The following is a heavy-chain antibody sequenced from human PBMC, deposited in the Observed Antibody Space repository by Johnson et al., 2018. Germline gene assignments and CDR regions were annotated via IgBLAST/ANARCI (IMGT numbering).Heavy chain of an antibody. CDR1: GFTFSTYS. CDR2: ISSSSSTI. J-gene: IGHJ1*01. D-gene: IGHD4-17*01. V-gene: IGHV3-48*02. Sequence: EVEPVQAGGGLVLPGGSVRLSCAASGFTFSTYSMNWVRQAPGKGLDWVSYISSSSSTIYYADSVKGRFTISRENAKNSLYLRMNSLRDEDTAVYYCARSQSAYYGDYVGAEYCQHWGQGTLVTVSS. CDR3: ARSQSAYYGDYVGAEYCQH.